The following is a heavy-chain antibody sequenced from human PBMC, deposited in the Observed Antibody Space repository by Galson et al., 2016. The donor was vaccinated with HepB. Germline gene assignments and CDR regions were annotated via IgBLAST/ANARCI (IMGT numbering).Heavy chain of an antibody. J-gene: IGHJ3*02. CDR1: GYTFTAYA. Sequence: SVKVSCKASGYTFTAYAIHWVRQAPGQRLEWMAWINTAKGDTRYSQKLQGRVTLTREPSATTASMELSSLRSEDTAVYYCARRLVGSYGTAFDIWGQGTLVTVSS. CDR3: ARRLVGSYGTAFDI. V-gene: IGHV1-3*04. CDR2: INTAKGDT. D-gene: IGHD2-8*02.